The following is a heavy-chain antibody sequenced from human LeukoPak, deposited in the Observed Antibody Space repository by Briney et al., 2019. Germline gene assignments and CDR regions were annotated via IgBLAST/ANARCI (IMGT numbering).Heavy chain of an antibody. CDR3: AKVSGTGGFDY. CDR1: GFTFSRYA. J-gene: IGHJ4*02. D-gene: IGHD3-10*01. CDR2: FSGSGGST. V-gene: IGHV3-23*01. Sequence: HSGGSLRLSCAAPGFTFSRYAMSWVRQAPGKGLEWVSAFSGSGGSTYYADPVKGRFTISRDNSKNTLYLQMNSLRAEDTAVYYCAKVSGTGGFDYWGQGTLVTVSS.